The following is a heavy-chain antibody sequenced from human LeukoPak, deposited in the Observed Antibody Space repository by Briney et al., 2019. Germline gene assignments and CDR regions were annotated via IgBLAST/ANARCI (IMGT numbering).Heavy chain of an antibody. CDR1: GGSFSGYY. CDR3: ASLPSNDAFDV. CDR2: INHSGST. J-gene: IGHJ3*01. V-gene: IGHV4-34*01. Sequence: SETLSLTCAVYGGSFSGYYWSWIRQPPGKGLEWIGEINHSGSTNYNPSLKSRVTISVDTSKNQFSLKLSSVTAADTAVYYCASLPSNDAFDVWGRGTMITVSS.